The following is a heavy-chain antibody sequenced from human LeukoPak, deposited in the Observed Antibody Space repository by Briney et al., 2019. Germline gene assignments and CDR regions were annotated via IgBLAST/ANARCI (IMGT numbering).Heavy chain of an antibody. CDR1: GGSISSGSYY. J-gene: IGHJ5*02. CDR2: IYTSGST. D-gene: IGHD2-2*02. V-gene: IGHV4-61*02. CDR3: AREEGGYCSSTTCYTMEYNWFDP. Sequence: SQTLSLTCTVSGGSISSGSYYWSWIRQPAGKGLEWIGRIYTSGSTNYNPSLKSRVTISVDTSKNQFSLKLSSVTAADTAVYYCAREEGGYCSSTTCYTMEYNWFDPWGQGTLVTVSS.